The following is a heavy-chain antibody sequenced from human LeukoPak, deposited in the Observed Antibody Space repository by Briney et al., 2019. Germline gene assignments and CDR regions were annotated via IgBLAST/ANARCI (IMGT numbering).Heavy chain of an antibody. D-gene: IGHD6-13*01. Sequence: GASVKVSCKASGGTFSSYAISWVRQAPGQGLEWMGGIIPIFGTANYAQKFQGRVTITADESTSTAYMELSSLRSEDTAVYYCARGHFPGIAAAGTGWFDPWGQGTLVTVSS. CDR2: IIPIFGTA. CDR1: GGTFSSYA. J-gene: IGHJ5*02. CDR3: ARGHFPGIAAAGTGWFDP. V-gene: IGHV1-69*13.